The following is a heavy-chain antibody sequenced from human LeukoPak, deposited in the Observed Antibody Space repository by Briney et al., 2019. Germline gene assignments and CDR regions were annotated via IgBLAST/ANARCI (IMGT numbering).Heavy chain of an antibody. CDR2: ISYDGSNK. CDR3: ARSNYDILTGYSPPYYFDY. V-gene: IGHV3-30-3*01. D-gene: IGHD3-9*01. Sequence: PGRSLRLSCAASGFTFSSYAMHWVRQAPGKGLEWVAVISYDGSNKYYADSVKGRFTISRDNSKNTLYLQMNSLRAEDTAVYYCARSNYDILTGYSPPYYFDYWGQGTLVTVSS. J-gene: IGHJ4*02. CDR1: GFTFSSYA.